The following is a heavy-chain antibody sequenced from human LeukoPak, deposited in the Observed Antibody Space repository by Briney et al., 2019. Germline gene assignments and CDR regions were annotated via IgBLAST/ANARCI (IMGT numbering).Heavy chain of an antibody. CDR3: ARVRYNWNDRAFDI. CDR1: GGSISSYY. Sequence: SETLSLTCTVSGGSISSYYWSWLPQPPGKGLEWIGYIYYSGSTNYNPSLKSRVTISVDTSKNQFSLKLSSVTAADTAVYYCARVRYNWNDRAFDIWGQGTMVTVSS. V-gene: IGHV4-59*01. CDR2: IYYSGST. J-gene: IGHJ3*02. D-gene: IGHD1-20*01.